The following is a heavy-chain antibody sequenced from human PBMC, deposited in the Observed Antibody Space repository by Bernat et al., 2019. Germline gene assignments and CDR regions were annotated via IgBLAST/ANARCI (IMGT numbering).Heavy chain of an antibody. CDR3: ARLYKNWNDY. J-gene: IGHJ4*02. Sequence: QVQLQESGPGLVKPSETLSLTCAVSGYSISSGYYWGWIRQPPGKRLEWIGSIYRGGNTYYNPSLKSRVTISADTSKNQFPLKLSSVTAADTDVYYCARLYKNWNDYWGQGNLVTVSS. CDR1: GYSISSGYY. D-gene: IGHD1-1*01. V-gene: IGHV4-38-2*01. CDR2: IYRGGNT.